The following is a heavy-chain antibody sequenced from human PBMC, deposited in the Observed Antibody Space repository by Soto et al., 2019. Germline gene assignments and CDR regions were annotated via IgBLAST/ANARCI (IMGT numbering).Heavy chain of an antibody. V-gene: IGHV4-39*01. D-gene: IGHD6-13*01. J-gene: IGHJ5*02. Sequence: PSETLSLTCTVSGGSISSSSYYWGWIRQPPGKGLEWIGSIYYSGSTYYNPSLKSRVTISVDTSKNQFSLKLSSVTAADTAVYYCARPLQIAAATWFDPWGQGTLVTVSS. CDR3: ARPLQIAAATWFDP. CDR1: GGSISSSSYY. CDR2: IYYSGST.